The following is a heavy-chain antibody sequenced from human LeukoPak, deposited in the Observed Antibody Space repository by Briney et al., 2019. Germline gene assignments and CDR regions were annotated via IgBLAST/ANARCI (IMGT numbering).Heavy chain of an antibody. Sequence: SVKVSCKASGYTFTGYYMHWVRQAPGQGLEWMGGIMSIFGSPKYAQKFQGRVTITADESTNTAYIELSSLTSDDTAVYYCATERAVALQNWFDPWGQGTLVTVSS. J-gene: IGHJ5*02. V-gene: IGHV1-69*13. D-gene: IGHD6-19*01. CDR2: IMSIFGSP. CDR1: GYTFTGYY. CDR3: ATERAVALQNWFDP.